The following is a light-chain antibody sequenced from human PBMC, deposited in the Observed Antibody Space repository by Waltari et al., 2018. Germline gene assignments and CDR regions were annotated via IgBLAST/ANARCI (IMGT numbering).Light chain of an antibody. CDR1: DIGPKS. Sequence: SHVLTQPPSVSVAPGQPARITCGGNDIGPKSGHWYQQKPGRAPVLVVNDDSGRPSGIPERFSGSNSGKTATLTISRVEAGDEADYYCQVWDSDSDQMLGAGTKLTVL. V-gene: IGLV3-21*02. CDR2: DDS. CDR3: QVWDSDSDQM. J-gene: IGLJ2*01.